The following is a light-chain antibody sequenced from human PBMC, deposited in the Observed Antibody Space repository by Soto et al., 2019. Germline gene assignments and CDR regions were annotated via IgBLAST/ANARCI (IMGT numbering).Light chain of an antibody. V-gene: IGKV1-12*01. CDR1: QGIGSW. CDR2: AAA. CDR3: QQANSFPLT. J-gene: IGKJ3*01. Sequence: DIQMTQSPSSVSASVGDRVTITCRASQGIGSWLGWYQQKPGKAPKLLIYAAASLQSGVPSRFSATFSGTEFTLTISSLQPEDLATYFCQQANSFPLTFGPGTKVALK.